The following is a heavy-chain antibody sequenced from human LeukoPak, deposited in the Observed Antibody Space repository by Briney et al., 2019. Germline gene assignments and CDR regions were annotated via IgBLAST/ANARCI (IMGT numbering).Heavy chain of an antibody. CDR3: ARKYCSSTSCLLDY. V-gene: IGHV3-48*03. Sequence: GGSLRLSCAASGFTFSTYEMNWVRQAPGKGLEWVSYISSSGSTIYYADSVKGRFTISRDNAKNSLSLQMNSLRAEDTAVYYCARKYCSSTSCLLDYWGQGTLVTVSS. CDR1: GFTFSTYE. D-gene: IGHD2-2*01. CDR2: ISSSGSTI. J-gene: IGHJ4*02.